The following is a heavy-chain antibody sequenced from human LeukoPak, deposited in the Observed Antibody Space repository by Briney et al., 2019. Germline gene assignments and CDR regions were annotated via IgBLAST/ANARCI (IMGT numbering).Heavy chain of an antibody. Sequence: GGSLRLSCAASGFTVSSNYMSWVRQAPGKGLEWVSVIYSGGSTYYADSVKGRFTISRDNSKNTLFLQMNSLRPEDTAVYYCAKDPSSSSLRHELDYWGQGTLVTVSS. D-gene: IGHD6-13*01. CDR1: GFTVSSNY. CDR3: AKDPSSSSLRHELDY. CDR2: IYSGGST. V-gene: IGHV3-53*01. J-gene: IGHJ4*02.